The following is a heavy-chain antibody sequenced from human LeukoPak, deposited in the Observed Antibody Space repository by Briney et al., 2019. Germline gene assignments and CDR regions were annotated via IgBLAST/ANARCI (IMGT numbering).Heavy chain of an antibody. Sequence: SETLSLTCIVSGGSINSGTYYGTWIRQPAGKGLEWIGRIHTSGSTNYDPSLKSRVTISVDASKNQFSLRLASVTAADTAVYYCAKEESDWSSLGYYYHYMDVWGKGTTVTISS. CDR3: AKEESDWSSLGYYYHYMDV. CDR1: GGSINSGTYY. J-gene: IGHJ6*03. D-gene: IGHD3-9*01. V-gene: IGHV4-61*02. CDR2: IHTSGST.